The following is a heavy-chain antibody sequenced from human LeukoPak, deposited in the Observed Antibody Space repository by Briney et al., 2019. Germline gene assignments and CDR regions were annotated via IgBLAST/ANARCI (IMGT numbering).Heavy chain of an antibody. Sequence: PGGSLRLSCAASGFTFSSYSMNWVRKAPGKGLEWVSSISSSSSYIYYADSVKGRFTISRDNAKNSLYLQMNSLRAEDTAVYYCARGDIVVVPAAIDYYYYYMDVWGKGTTVTVSS. J-gene: IGHJ6*03. CDR2: ISSSSSYI. CDR1: GFTFSSYS. D-gene: IGHD2-2*02. V-gene: IGHV3-21*01. CDR3: ARGDIVVVPAAIDYYYYYMDV.